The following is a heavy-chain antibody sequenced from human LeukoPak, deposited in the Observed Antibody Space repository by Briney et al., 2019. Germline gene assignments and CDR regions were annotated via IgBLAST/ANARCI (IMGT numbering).Heavy chain of an antibody. J-gene: IGHJ3*01. D-gene: IGHD4-17*01. CDR2: IRAGGDTT. V-gene: IGHV3-23*01. CDR1: GFTFRTYA. CDR3: ARDPNGDYIGAFDF. Sequence: GGSLRLSCTASGFTFRTYAMIWVRQAPGKGLEWVSAIRAGGDTTVYADAVRGRFTISRDNSNNALYLQMDELRADDTAVYYCARDPNGDYIGAFDFWGQGTKVTVSS.